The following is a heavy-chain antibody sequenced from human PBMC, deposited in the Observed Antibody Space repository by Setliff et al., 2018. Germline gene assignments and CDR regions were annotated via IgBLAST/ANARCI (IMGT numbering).Heavy chain of an antibody. Sequence: GGSLRLSCAASGFTFSSYTMNWVRQAPGQGLEWVSSIDSSSTWIYYADSVKGRFTISRDNAKNSLYLQMNSLRDEDTAVYYCARERVGRYYYYHMDVWGKGTTVTVSS. D-gene: IGHD1-26*01. J-gene: IGHJ6*03. CDR3: ARERVGRYYYYHMDV. V-gene: IGHV3-21*04. CDR1: GFTFSSYT. CDR2: IDSSSTWI.